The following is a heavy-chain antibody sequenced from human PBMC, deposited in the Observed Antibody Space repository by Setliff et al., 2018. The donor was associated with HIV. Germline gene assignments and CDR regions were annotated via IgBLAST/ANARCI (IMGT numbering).Heavy chain of an antibody. CDR1: GYTFTSHY. CDR3: AREVDGLELDH. J-gene: IGHJ4*02. V-gene: IGHV1-18*04. CDR2: ISAYNGNT. Sequence: ASVKVSCKASGYTFTSHYIHWVRQAPGQGLEWMGWISAYNGNTNYAQKLQGRVTMTTDTSTSTAYMELRSLKSDDTAVYYCAREVDGLELDHWGQGTLVTVSS.